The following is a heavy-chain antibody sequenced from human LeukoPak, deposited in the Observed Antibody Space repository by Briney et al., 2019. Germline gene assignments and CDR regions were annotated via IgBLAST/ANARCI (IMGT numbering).Heavy chain of an antibody. J-gene: IGHJ4*02. CDR3: ARDGDTSGYSD. CDR1: GFTFSDYW. V-gene: IGHV3-7*01. Sequence: GGSLRLSCVVSGFTFSDYWMSWVRQAPGKGLEWVANIHQDGSEKYYVDSVKGRFTISRDNAKNSLYLQMNSLRAEDTALYYCARDGDTSGYSDWGQGTLVTVSS. D-gene: IGHD3-22*01. CDR2: IHQDGSEK.